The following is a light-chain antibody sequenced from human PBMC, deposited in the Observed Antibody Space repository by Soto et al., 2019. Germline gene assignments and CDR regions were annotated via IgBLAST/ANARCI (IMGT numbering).Light chain of an antibody. CDR2: GAS. V-gene: IGKV3-15*01. J-gene: IGKJ5*01. CDR3: QQYNDWPPIT. CDR1: QSVNSN. Sequence: EIVMPQSPSTLSVSPGERSTLSCISSQSVNSNLAWYQQKPGQPPRLVIYGASTRATGIPARFSGSGSGTEFTLTISSLQSEDFAVYYCQQYNDWPPITFGQGTRLEIK.